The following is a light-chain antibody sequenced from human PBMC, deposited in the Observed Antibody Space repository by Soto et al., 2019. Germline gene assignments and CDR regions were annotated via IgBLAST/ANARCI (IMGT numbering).Light chain of an antibody. J-gene: IGKJ5*01. CDR1: PSVRSRY. CDR3: QQYGSSPIT. Sequence: ETAVTQSPSTTSLSPGGRANLCCRRSPSVRSRYLAWYQQKPGQAPRLLISGASSRATGIPDRFSGSGSGTDFTLTVSRLEPEDFALYYCQQYGSSPITFGQGTRLEIK. V-gene: IGKV3-20*01. CDR2: GAS.